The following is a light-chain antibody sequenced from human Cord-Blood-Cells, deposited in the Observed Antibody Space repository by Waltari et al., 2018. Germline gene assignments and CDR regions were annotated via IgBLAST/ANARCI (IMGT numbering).Light chain of an antibody. CDR2: QGS. CDR3: QAWDSSTAV. V-gene: IGLV3-1*01. J-gene: IGLJ1*01. Sequence: SYELTQPPSVSVSPGQTASITCSGDKLGDKYGCWYQQKPGQSPVLVIYQGSKRPSGIPGRFSGSNSGNTATLTISGTQAMDEADYYCQAWDSSTAVFGTGTKVTVL. CDR1: KLGDKY.